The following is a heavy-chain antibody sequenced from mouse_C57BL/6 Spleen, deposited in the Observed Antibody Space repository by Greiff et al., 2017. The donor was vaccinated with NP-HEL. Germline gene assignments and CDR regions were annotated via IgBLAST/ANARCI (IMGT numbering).Heavy chain of an antibody. CDR2: ISSGSSTI. D-gene: IGHD2-12*01. J-gene: IGHJ4*01. CDR3: AKTYSYDGGYAMDY. V-gene: IGHV5-17*01. Sequence: EVKLVESGGGLVKPGGSLKLSCAASGFTFSDYGMHWVRQAPEKGLEWVAYISSGSSTIYYADTVKGRFTISRDNAKNTLFLQMSSLRSEDTAMYYCAKTYSYDGGYAMDYWGQGTSVTVSS. CDR1: GFTFSDYG.